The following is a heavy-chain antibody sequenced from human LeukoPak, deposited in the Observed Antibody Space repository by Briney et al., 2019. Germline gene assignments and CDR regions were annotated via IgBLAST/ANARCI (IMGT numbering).Heavy chain of an antibody. Sequence: GGSLRLSCAASGFTFSRYSMNWVRQAPGKGLEWVSYISSSSSTIYYADSVKGRFTISRDNAKNSLYLQMNSLRDEDTAVYYCARDAITMDHYGMDVWGQGTTVTVSS. J-gene: IGHJ6*02. CDR3: ARDAITMDHYGMDV. CDR2: ISSSSSTI. V-gene: IGHV3-48*02. CDR1: GFTFSRYS. D-gene: IGHD3-10*01.